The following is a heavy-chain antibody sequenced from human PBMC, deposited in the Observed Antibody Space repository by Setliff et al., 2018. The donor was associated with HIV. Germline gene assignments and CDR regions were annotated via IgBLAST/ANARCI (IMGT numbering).Heavy chain of an antibody. CDR2: ISAYNGNT. Sequence: ASVKVSCKASGYTFSDYYLHWVRQAPGQAIEWMGWISAYNGNTNYAHKLQGRVTMTTDTSTSTAYMELRSLRSDDTAVYYCARVGSGWPYFDYWGQGTLVTVSS. CDR1: GYTFSDYY. V-gene: IGHV1-18*04. CDR3: ARVGSGWPYFDY. J-gene: IGHJ4*02. D-gene: IGHD6-19*01.